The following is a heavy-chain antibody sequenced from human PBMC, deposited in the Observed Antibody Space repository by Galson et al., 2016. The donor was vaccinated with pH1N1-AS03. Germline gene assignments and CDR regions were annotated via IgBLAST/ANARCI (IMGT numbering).Heavy chain of an antibody. V-gene: IGHV4-39*07. CDR3: AREATSGGQYAEFYYYYGMDG. Sequence: TLSLTCTVSGDSVSSRFYYWDWIRQSPGKGREWIGSIYHSENTYYNPSLKSRVTISLDESKNQFSLRLTSVTAADTAVYYCAREATSGGQYAEFYYYYGMDGGGQGTPVTGAS. J-gene: IGHJ6*02. CDR2: IYHSENT. D-gene: IGHD6-19*01. CDR1: GDSVSSRFYY.